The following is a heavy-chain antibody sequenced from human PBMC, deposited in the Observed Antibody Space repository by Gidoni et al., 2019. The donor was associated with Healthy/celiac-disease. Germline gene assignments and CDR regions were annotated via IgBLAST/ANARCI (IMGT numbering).Heavy chain of an antibody. CDR3: ARGWSGWSGYLVADWFDP. D-gene: IGHD3-3*01. Sequence: QVQLQQWGAGLLKPSETLSLTCAVYGGSFSGYYWSWIRQPPGKGLEWIGEINHSGSTNYHPSLKSRVTISVDTSKNQFSLKLSSVTAADTAVYYCARGWSGWSGYLVADWFDPWGQGTLVTVSS. V-gene: IGHV4-34*01. CDR2: INHSGST. J-gene: IGHJ5*02. CDR1: GGSFSGYY.